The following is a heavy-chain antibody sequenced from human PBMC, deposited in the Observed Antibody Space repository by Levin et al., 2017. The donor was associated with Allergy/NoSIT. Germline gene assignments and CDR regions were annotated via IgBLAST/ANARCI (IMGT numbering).Heavy chain of an antibody. V-gene: IGHV3-73*01. D-gene: IGHD6-13*01. CDR2: IRSKANSYAT. Sequence: GESLKISCAASGFTFSGSAMHWVRQASGKGLEWVGRIRSKANSYATAYAASVKGRFTISRDDSKNTAYLQMNSLKTEDTAVYYCTRLTAAADYFDYWGQGTLVTVSS. CDR1: GFTFSGSA. CDR3: TRLTAAADYFDY. J-gene: IGHJ4*02.